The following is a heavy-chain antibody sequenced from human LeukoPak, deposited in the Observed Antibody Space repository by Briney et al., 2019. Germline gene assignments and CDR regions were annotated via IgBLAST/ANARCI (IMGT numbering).Heavy chain of an antibody. CDR2: ISSSSSYI. D-gene: IGHD3-10*01. J-gene: IGHJ5*02. V-gene: IGHV3-21*01. CDR1: GFTFSSYS. CDR3: ARAKSVNYYGSGSYYH. Sequence: GGSLRLSCAASGFTFSSYSMNWVRQAPGKGLEWVSSISSSSSYIYYADSVKGRFTISRDNAKKSLDLQMNSLRAEDTAVYYCARAKSVNYYGSGSYYHWGQGTLVTVSS.